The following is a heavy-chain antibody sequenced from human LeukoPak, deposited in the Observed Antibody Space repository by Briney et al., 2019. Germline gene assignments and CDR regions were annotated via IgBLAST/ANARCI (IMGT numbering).Heavy chain of an antibody. J-gene: IGHJ3*02. V-gene: IGHV3-23*01. CDR2: ISGSGGST. CDR3: AKGSSGYDYVWGSYSRTPRGGNAFDI. CDR1: GFTFDDYA. Sequence: GGSLRLSCAASGFTFDDYAMHWVRQAPGKGLEWVSAISGSGGSTYYADSVEGRFTISRDNSKNTLYLQMNSLRAEDTAVYYCAKGSSGYDYVWGSYSRTPRGGNAFDIWGQGTMVTVSS. D-gene: IGHD3-16*01.